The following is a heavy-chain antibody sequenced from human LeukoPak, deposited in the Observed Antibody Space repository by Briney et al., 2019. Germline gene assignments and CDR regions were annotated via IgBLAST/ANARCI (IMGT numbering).Heavy chain of an antibody. CDR2: IYYSGSN. V-gene: IGHV4-59*01. CDR1: GGSISSYY. Sequence: SETLSLTCPVSGGSISSYYWSWVRQPPGKGLEWVGYIYYSGSNNYNPSLKRRVTISVDTTKNQFSLKLSSVTAADTAVYYCARTRGVAAAGPFFDYWGQGTLVTVSS. CDR3: ARTRGVAAAGPFFDY. J-gene: IGHJ4*02. D-gene: IGHD6-13*01.